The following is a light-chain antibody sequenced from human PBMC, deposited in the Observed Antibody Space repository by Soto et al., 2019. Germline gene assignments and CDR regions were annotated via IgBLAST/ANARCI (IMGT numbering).Light chain of an antibody. CDR3: SSYTKSNTLV. CDR1: SRDVGGYNS. V-gene: IGLV2-14*01. J-gene: IGLJ1*01. CDR2: DIT. Sequence: QSALTQPASVSGSPGQSITISCTGTSRDVGGYNSVSWYQQHPGKAPKLMIYDITNRPSGVSDRFSGSQSGNTASLTISGLQAEDEADYYCSSYTKSNTLVFGAGTKLTVL.